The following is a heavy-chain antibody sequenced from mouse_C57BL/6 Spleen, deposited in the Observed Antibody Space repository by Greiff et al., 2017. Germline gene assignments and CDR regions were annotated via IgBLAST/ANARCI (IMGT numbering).Heavy chain of an antibody. D-gene: IGHD2-4*01. CDR2: IYPGDGDT. CDR1: GYAFSSYW. V-gene: IGHV1-80*01. CDR3: ARAALITTPSYYFDY. J-gene: IGHJ2*01. Sequence: QVQLQQSGAELVKPGASVKISCKASGYAFSSYWMNWVKQRPGKGLEWIGQIYPGDGDTNYNGKFKGKATLTADKSSSTAYMQLSSLTSEDSAVYFCARAALITTPSYYFDYWGQDTTLTVSS.